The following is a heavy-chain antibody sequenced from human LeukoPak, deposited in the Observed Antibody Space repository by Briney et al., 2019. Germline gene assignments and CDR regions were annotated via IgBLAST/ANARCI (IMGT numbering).Heavy chain of an antibody. CDR2: IRNSGGRT. CDR1: GFTFSSYA. CDR3: AKDMIVLGFASDFDY. D-gene: IGHD3-22*01. Sequence: PGGSLRLSCAASGFTFSSYAMSWVRQAPGKGLEWVSTIRNSGGRTYYADSVKGRFTISRDDSKNTLYLQMNSLRVEDTAIYYCAKDMIVLGFASDFDYWGQGTLVTVSS. J-gene: IGHJ4*02. V-gene: IGHV3-23*01.